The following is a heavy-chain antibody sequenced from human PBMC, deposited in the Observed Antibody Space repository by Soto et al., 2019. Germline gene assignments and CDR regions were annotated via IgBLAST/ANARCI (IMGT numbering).Heavy chain of an antibody. CDR3: ARTVAGYFDY. V-gene: IGHV1-18*01. D-gene: IGHD6-19*01. CDR1: GYTFTSSG. Sequence: ASVKVSCKASGYTFTSSGISWVRQAPGQGPEWMGWISTYNGNTNYAQNLQGRVIMTTDTSTSTAYMELRGLRSDDTAVYYCARTVAGYFDYWGQGTLVPSPQ. J-gene: IGHJ4*02. CDR2: ISTYNGNT.